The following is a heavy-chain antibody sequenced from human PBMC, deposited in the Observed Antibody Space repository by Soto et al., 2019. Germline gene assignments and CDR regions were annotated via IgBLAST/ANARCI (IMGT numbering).Heavy chain of an antibody. CDR3: ARVLPPTVTYYFDY. CDR1: GYTFTGNY. Sequence: ASVKVSCKASGYTFTGNYMHWVRQAPGQGLEWMGWINPRHGATKYAQNFQGRVTLTWDTSITTAYMDLSRLRSDDTAVFYCARVLPPTVTYYFDYWGQGTLVTVSS. CDR2: INPRHGAT. V-gene: IGHV1-2*02. J-gene: IGHJ4*02. D-gene: IGHD4-17*01.